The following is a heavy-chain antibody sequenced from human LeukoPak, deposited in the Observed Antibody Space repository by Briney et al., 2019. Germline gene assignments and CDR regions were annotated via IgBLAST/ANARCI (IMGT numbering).Heavy chain of an antibody. CDR2: IYTSGST. CDR1: GGSLSSGSYY. Sequence: SQTLSLTCTVSGGSLSSGSYYWSWIRQPAGKGLEWIGRIYTSGSTNYNPSLKSRVTISVDTSKNQFSLKLSSVTAADTAVYYCARDLGEYDFWSGPNYYYYMDVWGKGTTVTVSS. D-gene: IGHD3-3*01. CDR3: ARDLGEYDFWSGPNYYYYMDV. V-gene: IGHV4-61*02. J-gene: IGHJ6*03.